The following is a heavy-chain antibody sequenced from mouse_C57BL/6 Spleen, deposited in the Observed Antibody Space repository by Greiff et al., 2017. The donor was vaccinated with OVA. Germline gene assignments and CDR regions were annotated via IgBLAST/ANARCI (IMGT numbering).Heavy chain of an antibody. CDR3: ARRENLRAMDY. J-gene: IGHJ4*01. Sequence: DVMLVESGGGLVKPGGSLKLSCAASGFTFSDYGMHWVRQAPEKGLEWVAYISSGSSTIYYADTVKGRFTISRDNAKNTLFLQMTSLRSEDTAMYDCARRENLRAMDYWGQGTSVTVSS. V-gene: IGHV5-17*01. CDR2: ISSGSSTI. CDR1: GFTFSDYG.